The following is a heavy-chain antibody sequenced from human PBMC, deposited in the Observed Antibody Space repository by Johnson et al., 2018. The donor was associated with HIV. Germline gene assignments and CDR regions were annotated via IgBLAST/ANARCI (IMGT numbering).Heavy chain of an antibody. CDR1: GFTFDDYG. CDR3: TTMSALWFGDLHVFGDGFDI. CDR2: INWNGGST. V-gene: IGHV3-20*04. D-gene: IGHD3-10*01. J-gene: IGHJ3*02. Sequence: MLLVESGGGVVRPGGSLRLSCAASGFTFDDYGMSWVRQAPGKGLEWVSGINWNGGSTGYADSVKGRFTISRDNAKNSLYLQMNGLKTEDTAVYYCTTMSALWFGDLHVFGDGFDIWGQGTMVTVSS.